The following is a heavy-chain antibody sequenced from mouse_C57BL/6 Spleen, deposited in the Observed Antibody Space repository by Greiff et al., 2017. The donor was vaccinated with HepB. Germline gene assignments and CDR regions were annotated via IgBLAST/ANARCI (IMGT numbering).Heavy chain of an antibody. Sequence: EVKLVESGGGLVKPGGSLKLSCAASGFTFSDYGMHWVRQAPEKGLEWVAYISSGSSTIYYADTVKGRFTISSDNAKNTLFLQMPSLRSEDTAVYYCARPVSNYVTWFAYWGQGTLVTVSA. D-gene: IGHD2-5*01. CDR3: ARPVSNYVTWFAY. CDR1: GFTFSDYG. J-gene: IGHJ3*01. CDR2: ISSGSSTI. V-gene: IGHV5-17*01.